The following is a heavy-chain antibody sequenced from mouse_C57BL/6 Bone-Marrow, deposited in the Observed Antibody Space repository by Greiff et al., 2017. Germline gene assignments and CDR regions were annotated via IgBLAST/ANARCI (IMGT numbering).Heavy chain of an antibody. CDR1: GYAFTNYL. D-gene: IGHD4-1*01. Sequence: QVQLQQSGAELVRPGTSVKVSCKASGYAFTNYLIEWVKLRPGQGLEWIGVINPGRGGTNYNENCKGKATLTADKSSSTAYMQLSSLTSEDSAVYFWPGSKNWNSWFANWGKGLWSLSLQ. V-gene: IGHV1-54*01. J-gene: IGHJ3*01. CDR3: PGSKNWNSWFAN. CDR2: INPGRGGT.